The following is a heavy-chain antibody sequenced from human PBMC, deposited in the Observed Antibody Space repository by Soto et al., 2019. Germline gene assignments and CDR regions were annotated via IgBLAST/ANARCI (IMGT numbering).Heavy chain of an antibody. J-gene: IGHJ4*02. D-gene: IGHD1-26*01. CDR2: ISSSSSTI. V-gene: IGHV3-48*02. Sequence: EVQLVESGGGLVQPGGSLRLSCAASGFTFSTYSMNWVRQAPGKGLEWVSYISSSSSTIYYADSVRGRFTISRDNAKNSLYLQMNSLRDEDTAKHYCARDSHGSYYRNIDYWGQGTLVTVSS. CDR3: ARDSHGSYYRNIDY. CDR1: GFTFSTYS.